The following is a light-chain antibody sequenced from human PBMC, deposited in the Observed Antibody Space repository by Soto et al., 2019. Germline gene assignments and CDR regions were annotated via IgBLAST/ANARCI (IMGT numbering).Light chain of an antibody. J-gene: IGLJ1*01. CDR2: EVS. CDR1: SSDFGGYNY. Sequence: QCALTQPSSVSFSPRQSITISCLCTSSDFGGYNYVSWYQQYPGKAPKLMIHEVSNRPSGVSNRFSGSKSGNTASLTISGLQAEDEADYYCSSYTSSSTLVFGPGTKV. V-gene: IGLV2-14*01. CDR3: SSYTSSSTLV.